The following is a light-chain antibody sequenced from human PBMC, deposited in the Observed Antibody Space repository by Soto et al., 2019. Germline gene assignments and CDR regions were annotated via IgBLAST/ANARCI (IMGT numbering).Light chain of an antibody. CDR3: QQSYSAPET. CDR1: QTVSTN. V-gene: IGKV1-39*01. CDR2: GAS. Sequence: DIPMTQSPSSLSASVGDRVTITCRASQTVSTNSTWYQQKPGKAPKVLIYGASSLQSGDPSRFSGTGSETDFTLTISSLQPEDFATYYCQQSYSAPETFGQGTRVEIE. J-gene: IGKJ1*01.